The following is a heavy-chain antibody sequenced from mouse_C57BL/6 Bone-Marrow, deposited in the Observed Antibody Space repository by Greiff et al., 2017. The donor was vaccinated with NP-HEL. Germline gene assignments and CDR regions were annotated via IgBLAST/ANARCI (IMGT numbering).Heavy chain of an antibody. CDR3: ARKRNYGDVMDY. CDR1: GFSLTSYG. D-gene: IGHD2-1*01. CDR2: IWSGGST. Sequence: VKLVESGPGLVQPSQSLSITCTVSGFSLTSYGVHWVRQSPGKGLEWLGVIWSGGSTDYNAAFISRLSISKDNSKSQFFFKMNSLQADDTAIYYFARKRNYGDVMDYWGQGTSVTVSS. J-gene: IGHJ4*01. V-gene: IGHV2-2*01.